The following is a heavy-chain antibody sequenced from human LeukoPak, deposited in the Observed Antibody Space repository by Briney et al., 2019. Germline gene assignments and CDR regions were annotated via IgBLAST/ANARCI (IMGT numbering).Heavy chain of an antibody. CDR2: ISWNSGNI. Sequence: GGSLRLSCVASGFTFDDYAMHWVRQAPGKGLEWVSGISWNSGNIAYGDSVKGRFTISRDNSKNSLYLQMNSLRTEDTALYYCTMTTVATAPGFDYWGQGTLVTVSS. CDR3: TMTTVATAPGFDY. D-gene: IGHD4-17*01. V-gene: IGHV3-9*01. CDR1: GFTFDDYA. J-gene: IGHJ4*02.